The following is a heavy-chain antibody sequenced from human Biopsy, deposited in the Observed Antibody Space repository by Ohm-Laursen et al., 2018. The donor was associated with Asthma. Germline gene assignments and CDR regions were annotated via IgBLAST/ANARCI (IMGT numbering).Heavy chain of an antibody. J-gene: IGHJ3*01. D-gene: IGHD3-22*01. V-gene: IGHV3-23*01. Sequence: LSLTCAASGFAFSNYPMSWARQAPGKGLAWVGTIRPGQPDIDYEPPVRGRFFISRDDSKNTLYLDMTSLRAEDTAVYYCVKDTLIDSKNYYTFEVWGQGTMVTASS. CDR2: IRPGQPDI. CDR1: GFAFSNYP. CDR3: VKDTLIDSKNYYTFEV.